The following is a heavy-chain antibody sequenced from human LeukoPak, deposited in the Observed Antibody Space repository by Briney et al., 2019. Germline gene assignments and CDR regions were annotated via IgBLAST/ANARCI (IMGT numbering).Heavy chain of an antibody. Sequence: HGESLKISCKGSGSRFTSYWISWVRQMPGKGLEWLGRIDPSDSYTNYSPSFQGHVTISADKSISTAYLQWSSLKASDTAMYYCARQYSGYDSWFDPWGQGTLVTVSS. D-gene: IGHD5-12*01. CDR3: ARQYSGYDSWFDP. V-gene: IGHV5-10-1*01. CDR1: GSRFTSYW. J-gene: IGHJ5*02. CDR2: IDPSDSYT.